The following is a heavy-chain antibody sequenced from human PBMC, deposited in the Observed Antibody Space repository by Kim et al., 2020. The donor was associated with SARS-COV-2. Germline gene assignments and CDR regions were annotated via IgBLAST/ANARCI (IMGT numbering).Heavy chain of an antibody. CDR3: ARVRRAHSYYYYYYMDV. V-gene: IGHV4-34*01. Sequence: LKSRVTISVDTSKNQFSLKLSSVTAADTAVYYCARVRRAHSYYYYYYMDVWGKGTTVTVSS. J-gene: IGHJ6*03.